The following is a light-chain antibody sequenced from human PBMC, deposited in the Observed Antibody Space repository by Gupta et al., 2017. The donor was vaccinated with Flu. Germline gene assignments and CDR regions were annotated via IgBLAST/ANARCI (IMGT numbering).Light chain of an antibody. CDR3: RQALQTPFN. CDR2: LGS. Sequence: DIVMTQSPLSLPVTPGEPASISCRSSQSLVNSNGNNFLDWYLQKPGQSPQLLIYLGSNRASEVPDRISGSGSGTDFTLKISRVEAEDVGVYYCRQALQTPFNFGQGTKLEIK. V-gene: IGKV2-28*01. CDR1: QSLVNSNGNNF. J-gene: IGKJ2*01.